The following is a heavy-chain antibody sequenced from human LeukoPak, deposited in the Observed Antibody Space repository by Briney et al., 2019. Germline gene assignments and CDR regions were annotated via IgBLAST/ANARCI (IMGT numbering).Heavy chain of an antibody. CDR1: GSIFTSYW. J-gene: IGHJ3*02. D-gene: IGHD2-21*02. CDR3: ARLTYCGGDCYSGAFDI. CDR2: IYPGDSDT. V-gene: IGHV5-51*01. Sequence: GASLKISCKGSGSIFTSYWIGWVRQLPGKGLEWMGIIYPGDSDTRYSPSFQGQVTISADKSISTAYLQWSSLKASDTAMYYCARLTYCGGDCYSGAFDIWGQGTMVTVSS.